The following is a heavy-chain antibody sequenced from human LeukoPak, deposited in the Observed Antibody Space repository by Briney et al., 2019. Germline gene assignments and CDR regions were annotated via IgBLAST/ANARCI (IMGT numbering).Heavy chain of an antibody. V-gene: IGHV4-38-2*02. CDR2: IYHSGTT. D-gene: IGHD2-15*01. CDR1: GYSISSGYY. Sequence: SETLSLTCTVSGYSISSGYYWGWVRQPPGKGLEWIGSIYHSGTTYYNPSLKSRVTISVDTSKNQFSLKLSSVTAADTAMYYCATDPVGYCSSDSCYSVDYWGQGTLVTVSS. CDR3: ATDPVGYCSSDSCYSVDY. J-gene: IGHJ4*02.